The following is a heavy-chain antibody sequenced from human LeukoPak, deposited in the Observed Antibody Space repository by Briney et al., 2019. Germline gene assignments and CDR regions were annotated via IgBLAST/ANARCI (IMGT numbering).Heavy chain of an antibody. Sequence: SETLSLTCTVSAGSISGYYWCWIRQPPGKGLEWVGYIYYSGSTKYNPSLKRRVTISADTSKNQFSLKLSSVTAADTAVYYCARGKGYFYYWGQGTLVAVSS. J-gene: IGHJ4*02. CDR1: AGSISGYY. V-gene: IGHV4-59*01. CDR3: ARGKGYFYY. CDR2: IYYSGST.